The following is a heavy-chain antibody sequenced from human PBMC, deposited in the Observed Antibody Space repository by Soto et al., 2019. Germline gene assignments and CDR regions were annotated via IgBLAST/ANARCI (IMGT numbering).Heavy chain of an antibody. CDR2: IYYSGST. D-gene: IGHD2-8*01. J-gene: IGHJ6*03. V-gene: IGHV4-59*08. CDR1: GGSISSYY. CDR3: ASKLQGNGYDYYMDV. Sequence: PSETLSLTCTVSGGSISSYYWSWIRQPPGKGLQWIGYIYYSGSTSYNPSLQSRVSISVDTSKNQFSLRLSSVTAADTAVYYCASKLQGNGYDYYMDVWGKGTTVTVSS.